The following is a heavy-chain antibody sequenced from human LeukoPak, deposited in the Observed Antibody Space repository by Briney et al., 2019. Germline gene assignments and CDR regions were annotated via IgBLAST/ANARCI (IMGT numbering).Heavy chain of an antibody. V-gene: IGHV4-61*02. J-gene: IGHJ4*02. CDR3: ASDYDFWGKYYFDY. Sequence: SETPSLTCTVSGGSISSSSYYWGWIRQPAGKGLEWIGRIYTSGSTNYNPSLKSRVTMSVDTSKNQFSLKLSSVTAADTAVYYCASDYDFWGKYYFDYWGQGTLVTVSS. CDR1: GGSISSSSYY. CDR2: IYTSGST. D-gene: IGHD3-3*01.